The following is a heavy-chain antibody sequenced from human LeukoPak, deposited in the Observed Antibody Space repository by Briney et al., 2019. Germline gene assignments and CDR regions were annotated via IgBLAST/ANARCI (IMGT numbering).Heavy chain of an antibody. V-gene: IGHV3-30-3*01. Sequence: GGSLRLSCAASGFTFSSYAMHWVRQAPGEGLEWVAVISYDGSNKYYADSVKGRFTISRDNSKNTLYLQMNSLRAEDTAVYYCARDSGNSRNYYMDVWGKGTTVTVSS. CDR3: ARDSGNSRNYYMDV. D-gene: IGHD4-23*01. CDR1: GFTFSSYA. CDR2: ISYDGSNK. J-gene: IGHJ6*03.